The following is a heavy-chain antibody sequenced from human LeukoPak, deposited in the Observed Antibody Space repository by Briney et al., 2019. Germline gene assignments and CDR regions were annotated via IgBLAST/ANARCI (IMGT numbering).Heavy chain of an antibody. Sequence: SETLSLTCTISSGSISSYYWSWIRQPPGKGLEWIGYFYYSGSTNYNPSLKSRVTISLDTSKHQFSLKLSSVTAADTAVYYCARLFPPSGWYFDYWGQGTLVTVSS. CDR2: FYYSGST. CDR3: ARLFPPSGWYFDY. CDR1: SGSISSYY. J-gene: IGHJ4*02. D-gene: IGHD6-19*01. V-gene: IGHV4-59*08.